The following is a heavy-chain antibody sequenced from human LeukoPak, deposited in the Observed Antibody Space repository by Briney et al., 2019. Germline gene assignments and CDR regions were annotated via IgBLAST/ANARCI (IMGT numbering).Heavy chain of an antibody. CDR2: ISSSNSVI. D-gene: IGHD3-9*01. CDR3: ARARADYDILTATPYYFDY. J-gene: IGHJ4*02. V-gene: IGHV3-48*01. CDR1: GFTFSSFS. Sequence: GGSLRLSCAASGFTFSSFSMNWIRQAPGKGLEWVSYISSSNSVIYYADSVRGRFTISRDNAKNSLYLQMNSLRAEDTAVYYCARARADYDILTATPYYFDYWGQGTLVTVSS.